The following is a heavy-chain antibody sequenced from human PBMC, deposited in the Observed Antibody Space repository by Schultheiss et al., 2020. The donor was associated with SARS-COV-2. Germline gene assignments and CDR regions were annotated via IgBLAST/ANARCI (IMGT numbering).Heavy chain of an antibody. D-gene: IGHD5-24*01. J-gene: IGHJ4*02. CDR3: ARDTERWLQPLYYFDY. V-gene: IGHV4-59*12. Sequence: SETLSLTCTVSGGSISSYYWSWIRQPPGKGLEWIGYIYYSGSTNYNPSLKSRVTISVDTSKNQFSLKLSSVTAADTAVYYCARDTERWLQPLYYFDYWGQGTLVTVSS. CDR2: IYYSGST. CDR1: GGSISSYY.